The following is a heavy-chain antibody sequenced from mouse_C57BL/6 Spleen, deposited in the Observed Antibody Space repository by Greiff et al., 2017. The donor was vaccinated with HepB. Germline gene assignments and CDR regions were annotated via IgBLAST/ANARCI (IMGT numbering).Heavy chain of an antibody. CDR1: GYTFTDYY. V-gene: IGHV1-26*01. J-gene: IGHJ4*01. D-gene: IGHD6-5*01. CDR2: INPNNGGT. Sequence: EVQLQQSGPELVKPGASVKISCKASGYTFTDYYMNWVKQSHGKSLEWIGDINPNNGGTSYNQKFKGKATLTVDKSSSTAYMELRSLTSEDSAVYYCARRGLYPLDYWGQGTSVTVSS. CDR3: ARRGLYPLDY.